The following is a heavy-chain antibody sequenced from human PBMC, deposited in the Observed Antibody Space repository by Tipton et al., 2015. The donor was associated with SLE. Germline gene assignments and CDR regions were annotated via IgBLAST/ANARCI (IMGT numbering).Heavy chain of an antibody. J-gene: IGHJ2*01. V-gene: IGHV4-4*02. CDR3: ARVVNWDWYFDL. D-gene: IGHD1-1*01. CDR2: INQSGNT. CDR1: GDSVRNSNW. Sequence: TLSLTCDVSGDSVRNSNWWSWVRQPPGKGLEWIGEINQSGNTDYKSSLKSRVTISVDTSKNQFSLKLSSVTAADTAVYYCARVVNWDWYFDLWGRGTLVTVSS.